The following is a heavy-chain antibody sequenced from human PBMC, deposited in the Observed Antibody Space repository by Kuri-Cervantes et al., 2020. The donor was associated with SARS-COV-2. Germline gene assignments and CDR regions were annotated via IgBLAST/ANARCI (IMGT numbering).Heavy chain of an antibody. CDR1: GFTFSNAW. J-gene: IGHJ6*02. CDR3: ARAYGAGYSSGWYYYYYGMDV. CDR2: IYYSGST. V-gene: IGHV4-59*01. Sequence: ESLKISCAASGFTFSNAWMSWIRQPPGKGLEWIGYIYYSGSTNYNPSLKSRVTISVDTSKNQFSLKLSSVTAADTAVYYCARAYGAGYSSGWYYYYYGMDVWGQGTTVTVSS. D-gene: IGHD6-19*01.